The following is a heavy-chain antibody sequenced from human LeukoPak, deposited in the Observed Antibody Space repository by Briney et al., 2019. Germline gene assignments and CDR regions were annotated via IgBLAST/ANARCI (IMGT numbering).Heavy chain of an antibody. D-gene: IGHD5-18*01. J-gene: IGHJ4*02. Sequence: PGGSLRLSCAASGFTVSSNYRSWVRQAPGKGLEWVSVIYSGGSTYYADSVKGRFTISRDSSKNTLYLQMNSLRAEDTAFYFCARENGHIYGYAFLDQWGQGTLVTVSS. CDR1: GFTVSSNY. CDR2: IYSGGST. CDR3: ARENGHIYGYAFLDQ. V-gene: IGHV3-53*01.